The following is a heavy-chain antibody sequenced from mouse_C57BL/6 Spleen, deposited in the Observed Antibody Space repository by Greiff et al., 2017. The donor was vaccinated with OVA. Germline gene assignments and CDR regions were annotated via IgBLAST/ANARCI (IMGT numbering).Heavy chain of an antibody. CDR2: INPNNGGT. V-gene: IGHV1-22*01. CDR1: GYTFTDYN. Sequence: DVQLQESGPELVKPGASVKMSCKASGYTFTDYNMHWVKQSHGKSLEWIGYINPNNGGTSYNQKFKGKATLTVNKSSSTAYMELRSLTSEDSAVYYCARKLYYYFDYWGQGTTLTVSS. CDR3: ARKLYYYFDY. J-gene: IGHJ2*01.